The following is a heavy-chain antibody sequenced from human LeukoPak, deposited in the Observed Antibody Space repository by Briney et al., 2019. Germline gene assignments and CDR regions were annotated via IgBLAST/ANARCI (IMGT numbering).Heavy chain of an antibody. Sequence: SETLSLTCTVSGGSISSSSYYWGWIRQPPGKGLEWIGYIYYSGSTYYNPSLKSRVTISVDTSKNQFSLKLSSVTAADTAVYYCARGRYCSSTSCFVHYYYMDVWGKGTTVTVSS. D-gene: IGHD2-2*01. V-gene: IGHV4-30-4*08. J-gene: IGHJ6*03. CDR1: GGSISSSSYY. CDR2: IYYSGST. CDR3: ARGRYCSSTSCFVHYYYMDV.